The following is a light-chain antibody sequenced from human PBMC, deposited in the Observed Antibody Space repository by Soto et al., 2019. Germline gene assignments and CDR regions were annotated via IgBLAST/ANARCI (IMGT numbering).Light chain of an antibody. CDR2: DAS. CDR1: QSIGSS. Sequence: IVLTQSPATLSLSPGERATLSCRASQSIGSSLAWYQQKPGQAPRLLIYDASNRATGIPARFSGSGSGTDFTLTISSLEPEDFAVYYCQQRSNWLFTFGPGTKVDIK. CDR3: QQRSNWLFT. J-gene: IGKJ3*01. V-gene: IGKV3-11*01.